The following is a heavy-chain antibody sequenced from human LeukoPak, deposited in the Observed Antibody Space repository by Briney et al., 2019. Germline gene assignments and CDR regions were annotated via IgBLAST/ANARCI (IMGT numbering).Heavy chain of an antibody. J-gene: IGHJ6*03. CDR1: GGSISSSNW. CDR2: IYHSGST. V-gene: IGHV4-4*02. D-gene: IGHD3-9*01. CDR3: AREGILTGYYTYYYYYMDV. Sequence: SGTLSLTCAVSGGSISSSNWWSWVRQPPGKGLEWIGEIYHSGSTNYNPSLKSRVPISVDKSKNQFSLKLSSVTAADTAVYYCAREGILTGYYTYYYYYMDVWGKGTTVTVSS.